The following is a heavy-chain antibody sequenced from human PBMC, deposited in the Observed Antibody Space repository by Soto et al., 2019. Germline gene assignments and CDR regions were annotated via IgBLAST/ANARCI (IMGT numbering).Heavy chain of an antibody. V-gene: IGHV4-59*01. Sequence: SETLSLTCTVSGDSLSNFYWDWIRQPPGKGLEWLGHIFYIGPTTYNPSLKSRITMSVDTSKNLFSLKLTSMTAADTAVYYCAGHQTPHQDDYGPHYDYWGQGALVTVSS. J-gene: IGHJ4*02. CDR3: AGHQTPHQDDYGPHYDY. CDR1: GDSLSNFY. D-gene: IGHD4-17*01. CDR2: IFYIGPT.